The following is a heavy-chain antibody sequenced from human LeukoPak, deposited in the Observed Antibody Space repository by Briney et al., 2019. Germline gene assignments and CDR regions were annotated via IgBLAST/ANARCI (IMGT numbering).Heavy chain of an antibody. J-gene: IGHJ4*02. CDR3: ARESYSSSTSGLHY. D-gene: IGHD6-6*01. Sequence: SETLSLTCTVSGCSISNYYWRWIRQAAGKGLEWIGRIYSSGNTNYNPSLKSRVTMSIDRSKNQFSLKLSSATAADTAVYYCARESYSSSTSGLHYWGQGTLVTVSS. CDR2: IYSSGNT. V-gene: IGHV4-4*07. CDR1: GCSISNYY.